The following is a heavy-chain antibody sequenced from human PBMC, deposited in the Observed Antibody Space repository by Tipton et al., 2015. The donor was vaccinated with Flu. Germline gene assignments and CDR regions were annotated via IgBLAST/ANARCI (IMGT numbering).Heavy chain of an antibody. CDR2: VYTSGNT. J-gene: IGHJ5*02. CDR1: GGSISSGNYY. Sequence: PGLVKPSQTLSLTCTVSGGSISSGNYYWSWIRQPAGKGLEWIGRVYTSGNTNYNPSLKSRVTISVDTSKNQFSLKLSSVTAADTAVYYCASDPLRGRWFDPWGQGTLVTVSS. V-gene: IGHV4-61*02. CDR3: ASDPLRGRWFDP. D-gene: IGHD5-24*01.